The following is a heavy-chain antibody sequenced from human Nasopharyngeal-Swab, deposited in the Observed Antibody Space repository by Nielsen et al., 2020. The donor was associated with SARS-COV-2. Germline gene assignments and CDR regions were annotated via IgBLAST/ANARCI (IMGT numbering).Heavy chain of an antibody. CDR2: INYSGST. CDR3: ARGAPNYDLWSGYYYYYGMDF. D-gene: IGHD3-3*01. V-gene: IGHV4-34*01. J-gene: IGHJ6*02. Sequence: WIRQPPGKGLEWIGEINYSGSTNYNPSLKSRVTISVDTSKNQFSLKLSSVTAADTAVYYCARGAPNYDLWSGYYYYYGMDFWGQGTTVTVSS.